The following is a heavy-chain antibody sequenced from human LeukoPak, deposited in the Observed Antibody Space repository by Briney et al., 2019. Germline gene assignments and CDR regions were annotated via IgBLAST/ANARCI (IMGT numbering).Heavy chain of an antibody. D-gene: IGHD6-13*01. V-gene: IGHV1-18*01. J-gene: IGHJ4*02. CDR3: AKNTGYTSSFPLDY. CDR1: GYTFTSFG. CDR2: ISPYNGNI. Sequence: GASVKVSCKASGYTFTSFGINWVRQAPGQGLEWMGWISPYNGNIKYAQKLQGRVTMTTDTSTSTAYTELRSLRSDDTAVYYCAKNTGYTSSFPLDYWGQGILVTVSS.